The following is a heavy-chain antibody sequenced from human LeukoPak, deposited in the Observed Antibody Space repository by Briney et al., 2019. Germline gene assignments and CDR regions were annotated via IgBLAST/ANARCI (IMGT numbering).Heavy chain of an antibody. CDR2: ISVSGGST. CDR3: ARGGWGSGSYYGAFDI. D-gene: IGHD3-10*01. CDR1: GFTFSTYA. V-gene: IGHV3-23*01. Sequence: PGGSLRLSCAASGFTFSTYAMSWVRQAPGKGLEWVSVISVSGGSTYYADSVKGRFTISRDNSKNTLYLQMNSLRAEDTAVYYCARGGWGSGSYYGAFDIWGQGTMVTVSS. J-gene: IGHJ3*02.